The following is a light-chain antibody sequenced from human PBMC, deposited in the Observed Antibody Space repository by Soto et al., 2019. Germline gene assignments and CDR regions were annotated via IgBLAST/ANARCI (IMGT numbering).Light chain of an antibody. Sequence: EIVLTQSPATLSLSPGERATLSCRASQSVSSIFLAWYQQKPGQGPRLLIYGASSRATGIPDRFSASGSGTDFTLTVSRLEAEDFAVYYCQQYGTSPRYTFGQGTKLEIK. CDR3: QQYGTSPRYT. CDR1: QSVSSIF. V-gene: IGKV3-20*01. J-gene: IGKJ2*01. CDR2: GAS.